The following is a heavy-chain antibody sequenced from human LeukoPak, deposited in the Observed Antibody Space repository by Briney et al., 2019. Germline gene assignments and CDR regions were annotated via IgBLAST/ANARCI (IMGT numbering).Heavy chain of an antibody. CDR2: INHSGST. J-gene: IGHJ4*02. Sequence: SETLSLTCAVYGGPFSGYYWSWIRQPPGKGLEWIGEINHSGSTNYNPSLKSRVTISVDTSKNQFSLKLSSVTAADTAVYYCAGGGNSEGYWGQGTLVTVSS. V-gene: IGHV4-34*01. D-gene: IGHD4-4*01. CDR3: AGGGNSEGY. CDR1: GGPFSGYY.